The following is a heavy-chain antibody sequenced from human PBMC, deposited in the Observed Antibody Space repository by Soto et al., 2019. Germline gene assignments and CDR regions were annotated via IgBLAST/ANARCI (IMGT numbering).Heavy chain of an antibody. J-gene: IGHJ5*02. CDR1: GGSISSYY. Sequence: SETLSLTCTVSGGSISSYYWSWIRQPPGKGLEWIGYIYYSGSTNYNPSLKSRVTISVDTSKNQFSLKLSSVTAADTAVYYCASSAWSGYFWFDPWGQGTLVTVSS. V-gene: IGHV4-59*01. CDR3: ASSAWSGYFWFDP. D-gene: IGHD3-3*01. CDR2: IYYSGST.